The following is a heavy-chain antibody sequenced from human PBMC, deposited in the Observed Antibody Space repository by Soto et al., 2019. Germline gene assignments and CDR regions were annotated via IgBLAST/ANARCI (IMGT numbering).Heavy chain of an antibody. CDR1: GFVFSTYA. J-gene: IGHJ4*02. Sequence: QVQLVESGGGVVRPGKSLRLSCAASGFVFSTYAMHWVRQAPGKGLEWVAIMSDDGSLKNYADSVKGRFTISRDNSKNTLYLHMDSLRTDDTAMSYCARVPWGFCVVTNCYEGFDYWGQGTLVAVSS. CDR3: ARVPWGFCVVTNCYEGFDY. D-gene: IGHD2-2*01. V-gene: IGHV3-30-3*01. CDR2: MSDDGSLK.